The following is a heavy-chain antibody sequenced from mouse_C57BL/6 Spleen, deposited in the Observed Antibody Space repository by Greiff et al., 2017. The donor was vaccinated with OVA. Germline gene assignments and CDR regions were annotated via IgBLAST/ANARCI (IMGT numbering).Heavy chain of an antibody. J-gene: IGHJ2*01. CDR1: GYAFTNYL. Sequence: QVQLKQSGAELVRPGTSVKVSCKASGYAFTNYLIEWVKQRPGQGLEWIGVINPGSGGTNYTEKFKGKATLTADKSSSTAYMQLSSLTSEDSAVYFCARAGIYYGPDYWGQGTTLTVSS. V-gene: IGHV1-54*01. CDR3: ARAGIYYGPDY. CDR2: INPGSGGT. D-gene: IGHD2-1*01.